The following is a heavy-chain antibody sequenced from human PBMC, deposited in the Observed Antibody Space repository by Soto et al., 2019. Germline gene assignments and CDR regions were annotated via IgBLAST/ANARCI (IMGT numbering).Heavy chain of an antibody. CDR2: IYSGDKT. CDR3: ARMASLREWLVNAFDM. V-gene: IGHV3-53*01. J-gene: IGHJ3*02. Sequence: PGGSLRLSCAASGFTVITNYISWVRQAPGKGLEWVSIIYSGDKTYYADSVKGRFVISRDNSKNTLYLQMNSLRVEDTAVYYCARMASLREWLVNAFDMWGQGTTVTVSS. CDR1: GFTVITNY. D-gene: IGHD6-19*01.